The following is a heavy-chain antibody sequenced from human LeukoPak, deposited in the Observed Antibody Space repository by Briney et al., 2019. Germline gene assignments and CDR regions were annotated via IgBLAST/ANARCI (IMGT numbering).Heavy chain of an antibody. V-gene: IGHV3-33*06. Sequence: GESLRLSCAASGFTFSSYGMHWVRQAPGKGLGWVAVIWYDGSNKYYADSVKGRFTISRDNSKNTLYLQMNSLRAEDTAVYYCAKDPSSRGSLIDYWGQGTLVTVSS. D-gene: IGHD3-10*01. J-gene: IGHJ4*02. CDR1: GFTFSSYG. CDR2: IWYDGSNK. CDR3: AKDPSSRGSLIDY.